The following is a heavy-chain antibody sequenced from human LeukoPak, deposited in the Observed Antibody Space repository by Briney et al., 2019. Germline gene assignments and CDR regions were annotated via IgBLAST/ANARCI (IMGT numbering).Heavy chain of an antibody. V-gene: IGHV3-30*02. D-gene: IGHD4-23*01. CDR2: IPYDGSNT. Sequence: GGSLRLSCAASGFTFRSCGMHWVRQAPGKGLEWVTFIPYDGSNTWYADSVKGRFTISRDNSKNTLYLQMNSLRAEDTAVYYCAKDRWRYYYYGMDVWGQGTTVTVSS. J-gene: IGHJ6*02. CDR3: AKDRWRYYYYGMDV. CDR1: GFTFRSCG.